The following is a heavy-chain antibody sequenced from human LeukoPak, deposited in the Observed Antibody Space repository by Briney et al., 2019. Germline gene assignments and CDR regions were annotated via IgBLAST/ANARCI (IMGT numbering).Heavy chain of an antibody. CDR2: IYYSGSS. D-gene: IGHD6-13*01. CDR1: GGSISSSSYY. Sequence: PSETPSLTCTVSGGSISSSSYYWGWIRQPPGRGLEWIGSIYYSGSSYYNPSLKSRVTISVDTSKNQFSLELSSVTAADTAVYYCARLQGSWSGNNWFDPWGQGTLVIVSS. J-gene: IGHJ5*02. CDR3: ARLQGSWSGNNWFDP. V-gene: IGHV4-39*07.